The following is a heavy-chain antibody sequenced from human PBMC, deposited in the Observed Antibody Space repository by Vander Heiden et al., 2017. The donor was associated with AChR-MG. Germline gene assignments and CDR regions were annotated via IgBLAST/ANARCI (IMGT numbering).Heavy chain of an antibody. CDR3: ARQPYGDYGRGGIDY. Sequence: EVQRVQSGAEVKKPGESLKSSFKASGHSFTSYWIGWVRQMPGKGLEWMGIISPGDSGTRYSPSFQGQVTISADKSISIAYLQWSSLKASDTAMYYCARQPYGDYGRGGIDYWGEGTLVTVSS. V-gene: IGHV5-51*01. CDR1: GHSFTSYW. J-gene: IGHJ4*02. CDR2: ISPGDSGT. D-gene: IGHD4-17*01.